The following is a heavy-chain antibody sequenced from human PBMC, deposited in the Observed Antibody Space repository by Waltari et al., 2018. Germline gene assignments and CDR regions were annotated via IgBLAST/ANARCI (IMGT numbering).Heavy chain of an antibody. J-gene: IGHJ4*02. CDR3: ARGSRAFDY. CDR2: IKQDGSEK. CDR1: GFTFSRYW. Sequence: EVQLVESGGGLVQPGGSLRLSCAASGFTFSRYWMTWVRQAPGKGLEWVANIKQDGSEKYYVDSVKGRFTISRDNAKNSLYLQMNSLRAEDTAVYFCARGSRAFDYWGQGALVNVSS. V-gene: IGHV3-7*01.